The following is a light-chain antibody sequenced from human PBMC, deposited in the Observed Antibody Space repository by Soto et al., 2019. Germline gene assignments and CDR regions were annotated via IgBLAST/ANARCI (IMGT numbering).Light chain of an antibody. V-gene: IGKV3-11*01. CDR1: QSISSY. J-gene: IGKJ1*01. CDR2: DAS. CDR3: QQFGSSPWT. Sequence: EVVLTQSPDTLSLPPGERATLSCRASQSISSYLAWYQQKPGQAPRLLIYDASSRATGIPARFSGSGSGTDFTLTISSLEPEDFAVYYCQQFGSSPWTFGQGTKVEIK.